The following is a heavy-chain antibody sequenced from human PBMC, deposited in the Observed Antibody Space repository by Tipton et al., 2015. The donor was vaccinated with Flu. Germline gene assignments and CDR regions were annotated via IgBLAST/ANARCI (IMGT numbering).Heavy chain of an antibody. D-gene: IGHD3-10*01. CDR1: GYSISTRYY. CDR3: ATTTYFYGSVSHDY. CDR2: VYHGGTT. Sequence: PGLVKPSETLSLTSTVSGYSISTRYYWGWIRQPPGKGLEWIGCVYHGGTTYYNPSLKSLVAISLDTFKNQFSLKLTSVTAADTAVYYCATTTYFYGSVSHDYWGQGTLVSVSS. V-gene: IGHV4-38-2*02. J-gene: IGHJ4*02.